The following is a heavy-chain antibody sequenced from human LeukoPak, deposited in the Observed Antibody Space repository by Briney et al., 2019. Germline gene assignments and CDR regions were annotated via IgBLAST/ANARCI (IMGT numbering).Heavy chain of an antibody. V-gene: IGHV3-15*01. D-gene: IGHD3-10*01. CDR2: IKSKTDGGTT. J-gene: IGHJ4*02. CDR1: GFTFSSYA. CDR3: TTYASGSYSN. Sequence: GGSLRLSCAASGFTFSSYAIHWVRQAPGKGLEWVGRIKSKTDGGTTDYAAPVKGRFTISRDDSKNTLYLQMNSLKTEDTAVYYCTTYASGSYSNWGQGTLVTVSS.